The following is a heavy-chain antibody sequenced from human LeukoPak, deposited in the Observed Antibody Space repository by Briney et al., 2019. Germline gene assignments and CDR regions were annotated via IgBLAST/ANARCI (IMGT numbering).Heavy chain of an antibody. Sequence: GGSLRLSCAASEFTFSSYSMNWVRQAPGKGLEWVSYITSSSSGLWYADSVKGRFTISRDNAKNPLYLQMNSLRDEDAAVYYCARDRGWVFDYWGQGTLVTVS. CDR1: EFTFSSYS. CDR2: ITSSSSGL. CDR3: ARDRGWVFDY. D-gene: IGHD3-10*01. V-gene: IGHV3-48*02. J-gene: IGHJ4*02.